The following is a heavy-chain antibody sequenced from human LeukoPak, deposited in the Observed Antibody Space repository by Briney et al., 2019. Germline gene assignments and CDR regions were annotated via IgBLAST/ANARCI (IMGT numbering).Heavy chain of an antibody. CDR1: GGSIGSGSYY. V-gene: IGHV4-61*02. J-gene: IGHJ4*02. CDR3: ARSSSSWN. CDR2: IYTSGST. D-gene: IGHD6-13*01. Sequence: PSETLSLTCTVSGGSIGSGSYYWSWIRQPAGKGLEWIGRIYTSGSTNYNPSLKSRVTISVDTSKNQFSLKLSSVTAADTAVYYCARSSSSWNWGQGTLVTVSS.